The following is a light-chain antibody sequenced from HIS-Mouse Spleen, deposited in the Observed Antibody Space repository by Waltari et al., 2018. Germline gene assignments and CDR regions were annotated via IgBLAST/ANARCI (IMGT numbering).Light chain of an antibody. V-gene: IGLV3-10*01. Sequence: SYELTQPPSVSVSPGQTARITCSGDALPKKYAYWYQQKSGKAPVLVIYEDSKRPSGVPERFSGSGSGTMATLTISGAQVEDEADYYCYSTDSSGNHRVFGGGIKLTVL. J-gene: IGLJ2*01. CDR1: ALPKKY. CDR2: EDS. CDR3: YSTDSSGNHRV.